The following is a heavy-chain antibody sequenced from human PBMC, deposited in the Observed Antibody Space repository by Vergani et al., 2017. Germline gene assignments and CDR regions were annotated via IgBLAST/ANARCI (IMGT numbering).Heavy chain of an antibody. D-gene: IGHD3-3*01. CDR2: IYYSGST. CDR1: GGSISSGGYY. J-gene: IGHJ5*02. Sequence: QVQLQESGPGLVKPSQTLSLTCTVSGGSISSGGYYWSWIRQHPGKGLEWIGYIYYSGSTYYNPSLKSRVTISVDTSKNQFSLKLSPVTAADTAVYYCARGGGRLEWLSYNWFDPWGQGTLVTVSS. V-gene: IGHV4-31*03. CDR3: ARGGGRLEWLSYNWFDP.